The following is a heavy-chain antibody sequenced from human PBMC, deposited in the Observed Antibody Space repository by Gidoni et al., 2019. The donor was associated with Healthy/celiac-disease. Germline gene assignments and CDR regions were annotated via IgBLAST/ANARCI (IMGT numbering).Heavy chain of an antibody. V-gene: IGHV4-61*02. CDR3: ARGGIQLWLGDRRPYYYYGMDV. J-gene: IGHJ6*02. Sequence: QVQLQESGPGLVKPSQTLSLTCTVSGGSISSGSYYWSWIRQPAGKGLEWIGRIYTSGSTNYNPSLKSRVTISVDTSKNQFSLKLSSVTAADTAVYYCARGGIQLWLGDRRPYYYYGMDVWGQGTTVTVSS. CDR2: IYTSGST. D-gene: IGHD5-18*01. CDR1: GGSISSGSYY.